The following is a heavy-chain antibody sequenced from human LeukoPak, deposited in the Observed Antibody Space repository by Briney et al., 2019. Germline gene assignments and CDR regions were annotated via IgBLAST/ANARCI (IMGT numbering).Heavy chain of an antibody. D-gene: IGHD6-13*01. V-gene: IGHV1-3*04. CDR1: GYTFTSYA. J-gene: IGHJ4*01. CDR3: ARGEAAGTGY. CDR2: INTGNGNT. Sequence: ASVKVSCKASGYTFTSYAIHWVRQAPGQRLEWMGWINTGNGNTKYSQKFQGRVTITRDTSASTAYMELSSLRSEDSAVYYCARGEAAGTGYWGQGTLVTVSS.